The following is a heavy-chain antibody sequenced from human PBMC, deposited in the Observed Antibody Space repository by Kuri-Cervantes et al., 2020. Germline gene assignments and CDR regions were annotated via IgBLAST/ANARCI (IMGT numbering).Heavy chain of an antibody. CDR3: ARSRGCNYGCFGP. CDR2: ISWNSGSI. J-gene: IGHJ5*02. Sequence: GGSLRLSCAASGFTFDDYAMHWVRQAPGKGLEWVSGISWNSGSIGYADSVKGRFTISRDNAKNTVYLQMNSLRAEDTAVYFCARSRGCNYGCFGPWGQGTLVTVSS. CDR1: GFTFDDYA. D-gene: IGHD5-18*01. V-gene: IGHV3-9*01.